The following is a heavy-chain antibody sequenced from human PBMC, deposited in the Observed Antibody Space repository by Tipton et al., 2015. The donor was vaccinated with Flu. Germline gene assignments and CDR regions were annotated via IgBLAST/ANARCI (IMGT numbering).Heavy chain of an antibody. CDR1: GDSIGSPYY. D-gene: IGHD1-26*01. CDR2: IHKTGST. CDR3: AREGGARYYGSYYYFDY. J-gene: IGHJ4*02. V-gene: IGHV4-38-2*02. Sequence: TLSLTCSVSGDSIGSPYYWGWIRQPPGKGLEWIGNIHKTGSTYYNPSLKSRVAISVDTSKNQFSLRLSSMTAADTAVYYCAREGGARYYGSYYYFDYWGQGTLVTVSS.